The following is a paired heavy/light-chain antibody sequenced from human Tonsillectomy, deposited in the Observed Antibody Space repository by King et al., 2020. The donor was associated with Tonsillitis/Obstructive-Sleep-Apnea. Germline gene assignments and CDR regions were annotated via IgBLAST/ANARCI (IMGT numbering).Light chain of an antibody. CDR2: DVT. Sequence: QSALTQPRSVSGSPGQSVTISCTGTTSDVGGYDYVSWYQQHPGEAPKFIIYDVTKRPAGVPDRFSGSKSGYTASLTISGLQPEDEADYFCCSYTTSDTFVIFGGGTKLTVL. J-gene: IGLJ2*01. CDR1: TSDVGGYDY. V-gene: IGLV2-11*01. CDR3: CSYTTSDTFVI.
Heavy chain of an antibody. Sequence: EVQLVQSGAEVKKPGESLKISCQVSGYNFASHWIGWVRQMPGKGLEWMGIIYPDDSDTRYNPAFKGQIIISADKSLSAAYLQWTSLKASDTAIYYCARRFCTSNTCPNVDHWGQGTLVTVSA. V-gene: IGHV5-51*01. D-gene: IGHD2-2*01. CDR2: IYPDDSDT. CDR1: GYNFASHW. CDR3: ARRFCTSNTCPNVDH. J-gene: IGHJ4*02.